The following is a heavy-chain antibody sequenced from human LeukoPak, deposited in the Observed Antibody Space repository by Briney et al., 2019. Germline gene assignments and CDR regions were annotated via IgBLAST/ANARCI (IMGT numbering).Heavy chain of an antibody. V-gene: IGHV3-48*04. Sequence: GGSLRLSCAASGFTFSSYGMNRVRQAPGKGLEWVSYISSSSSTIYYADSVKGRFTISRDNAKNSLYLQMNSLRAEDTAVYYCARARGDIVVVPAAIYYYGMDVWGQGTTVTVSS. CDR1: GFTFSSYG. CDR2: ISSSSSTI. D-gene: IGHD2-2*01. J-gene: IGHJ6*02. CDR3: ARARGDIVVVPAAIYYYGMDV.